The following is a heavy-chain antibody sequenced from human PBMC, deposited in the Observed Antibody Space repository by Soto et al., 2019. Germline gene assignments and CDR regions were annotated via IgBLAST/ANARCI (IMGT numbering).Heavy chain of an antibody. CDR1: GFTFSSYA. D-gene: IGHD3-16*02. CDR3: APTRRDQRGFGGVIDIPPY. V-gene: IGHV3-23*01. Sequence: GGSLRLSCAASGFTFSSYAMSWVRQAPGKGLEWVSAISGSGGSTYYADSVKGRFTISRDNSKNTLYLQMNSLRAEDTAVYYCAPTRRDQRGFGGVIDIPPYWGQGTLVTVSS. J-gene: IGHJ4*02. CDR2: ISGSGGST.